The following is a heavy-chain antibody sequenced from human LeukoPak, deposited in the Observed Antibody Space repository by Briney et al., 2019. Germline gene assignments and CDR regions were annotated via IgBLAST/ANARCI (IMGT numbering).Heavy chain of an antibody. CDR2: INWNGGST. J-gene: IGHJ6*03. Sequence: GGPLRLSCAASGFTFDDYGMSWVRHAPGKGLEWVSGINWNGGSTGYADSVKGRFTISRDNAKNSLYLQMNSLRAEDTALYHCARALSSSWYNYYMDVWGKGTTVTISS. CDR1: GFTFDDYG. V-gene: IGHV3-20*01. CDR3: ARALSSSWYNYYMDV. D-gene: IGHD6-13*01.